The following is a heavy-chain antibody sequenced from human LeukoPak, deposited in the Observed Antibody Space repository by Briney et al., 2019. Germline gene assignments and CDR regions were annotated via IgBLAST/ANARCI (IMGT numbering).Heavy chain of an antibody. CDR3: ARVLELGAEVLFVY. V-gene: IGHV3-66*01. D-gene: IGHD7-27*01. J-gene: IGHJ4*02. Sequence: GGSLRLSCAASGFTVNSNYMSWVRQAPGKGLEWVSVIYSGGSTYYADSVKGRFTISRDNSKNTLYLQMNSLRAEDTAVYYCARVLELGAEVLFVYWGQGTLVTVSS. CDR2: IYSGGST. CDR1: GFTVNSNY.